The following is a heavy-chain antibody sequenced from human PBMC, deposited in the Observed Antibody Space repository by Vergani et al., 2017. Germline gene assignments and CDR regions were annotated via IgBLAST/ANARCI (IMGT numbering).Heavy chain of an antibody. V-gene: IGHV4-59*01. CDR3: ARGSVGGSGYYYGSDY. CDR2: IYYSGST. J-gene: IGHJ4*02. Sequence: QVQLQQWGAGLLKPSETLSLTCTVSGGSISSYYWSWIRQPPGKGLEWIGYIYYSGSTNYNPSLKSRVTISVDTSKNQFSLKLSSVTAADTAVYYCARGSVGGSGYYYGSDYWGQGTLVTVSS. CDR1: GGSISSYY. D-gene: IGHD3-22*01.